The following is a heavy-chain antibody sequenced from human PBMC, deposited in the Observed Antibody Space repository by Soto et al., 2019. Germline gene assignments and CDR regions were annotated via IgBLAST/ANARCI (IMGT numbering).Heavy chain of an antibody. J-gene: IGHJ4*02. Sequence: SETLSLTCAVSGASIITQNYYNWVRQSPGKGLEWIGEIHHSGNTNFSPSLKSRVTLSVDTSKNQVSLRLSSVTAADTAIYYCAHSPGWYFLDYWGQGALVTVSS. CDR2: IHHSGNT. CDR1: GASIITQNY. CDR3: AHSPGWYFLDY. D-gene: IGHD6-13*01. V-gene: IGHV4-4*02.